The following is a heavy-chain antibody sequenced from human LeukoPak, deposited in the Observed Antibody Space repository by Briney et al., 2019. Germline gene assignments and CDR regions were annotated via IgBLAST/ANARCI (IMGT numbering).Heavy chain of an antibody. CDR2: ISGSGIGGRT. CDR3: ARVGYCSSTSCPY. D-gene: IGHD2-2*01. Sequence: GGSLRLSCAASGFTFSSYAMSWFRQAPGKGLEWVSGISGSGIGGRTHYADSVKGRFTISRDNSKNTLYLQMNSLRAEDTAVYYCARVGYCSSTSCPYWGQGTLVTVSS. V-gene: IGHV3-23*01. CDR1: GFTFSSYA. J-gene: IGHJ4*02.